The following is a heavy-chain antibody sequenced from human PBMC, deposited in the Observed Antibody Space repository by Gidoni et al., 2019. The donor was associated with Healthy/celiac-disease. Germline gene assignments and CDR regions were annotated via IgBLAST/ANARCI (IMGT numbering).Heavy chain of an antibody. V-gene: IGHV3-23*01. CDR2: ISGSGGST. CDR1: GSTFSSYA. CDR3: AKDFIHFGDYDSSGFDTYYFDY. D-gene: IGHD3-22*01. Sequence: EVQLLESGGGLVQPGGSLRLSCAASGSTFSSYATSWVRQAPGKGLEWVSAISGSGGSTYYADSVKGRFTISRDNSKNTLYLQMNSLRAEDTAVYYCAKDFIHFGDYDSSGFDTYYFDYWGQGTLVTVSS. J-gene: IGHJ4*02.